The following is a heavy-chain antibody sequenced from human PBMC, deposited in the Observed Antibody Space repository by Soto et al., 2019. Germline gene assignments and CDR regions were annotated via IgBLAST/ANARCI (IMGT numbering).Heavy chain of an antibody. J-gene: IGHJ6*02. V-gene: IGHV4-34*01. CDR3: ARGRVYSYGLKGGMDV. CDR2: INHSGST. CDR1: GGSFSGYY. Sequence: PSETLSLTCAVYGGSFSGYYWSWIRQPPGKGLEWIGEINHSGSTNYNPSLKSRVTISVDTSKNQFSLKLSSVTAADTAVYYYARGRVYSYGLKGGMDVWGQGTTVTVSS. D-gene: IGHD5-18*01.